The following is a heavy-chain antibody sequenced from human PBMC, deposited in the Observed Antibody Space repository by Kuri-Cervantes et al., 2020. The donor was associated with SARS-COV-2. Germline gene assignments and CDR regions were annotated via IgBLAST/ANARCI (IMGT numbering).Heavy chain of an antibody. V-gene: IGHV4-39*07. J-gene: IGHJ5*02. CDR2: IYYSGST. CDR3: ARVGVLRYFDWSKFDP. CDR1: GGSISSSSYY. Sequence: SETLSLTCTVPGGSISSSSYYWGWIRQPPGKGLEWIGSIYYSGSTYYNPSLKSLVTISVDTSKNQLYVKLSSVTAADTAVYYCARVGVLRYFDWSKFDPWGQGTLVTVSS. D-gene: IGHD3-9*01.